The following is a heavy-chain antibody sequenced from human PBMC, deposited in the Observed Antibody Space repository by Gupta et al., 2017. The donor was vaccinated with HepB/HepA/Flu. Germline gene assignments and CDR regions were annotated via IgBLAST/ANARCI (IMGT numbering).Heavy chain of an antibody. CDR1: GFTFDQYR. Sequence: DVQLVESGGGLVQPGRSLRVSCTASGFTFDQYRMHWVRQAPGKGLEWVSGISWNSGSRGYADSVKGRFTISRDNAKDSLYLQMNSLRPEDTALYYCAAPLTYRHYYGMDVWGQGTTVTGSS. CDR3: AAPLTYRHYYGMDV. D-gene: IGHD4-4*01. J-gene: IGHJ6*02. CDR2: ISWNSGSR. V-gene: IGHV3-9*01.